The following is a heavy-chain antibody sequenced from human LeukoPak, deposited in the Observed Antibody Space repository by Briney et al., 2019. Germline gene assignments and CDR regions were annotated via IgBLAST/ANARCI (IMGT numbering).Heavy chain of an antibody. CDR3: AGGRGWLIDY. CDR2: IKQDGIET. D-gene: IGHD6-19*01. J-gene: IGHJ4*02. V-gene: IGHV3-7*04. CDR1: GFTFRNYW. Sequence: GGSLRLSCAGSGFTFRNYWINWVRQAPGKGLEWVANIKQDGIETNYVDSVKGRFTMSRDNAKNSAYLQMNSLRAEDTALYYCAGGRGWLIDYWGQGILVTVSS.